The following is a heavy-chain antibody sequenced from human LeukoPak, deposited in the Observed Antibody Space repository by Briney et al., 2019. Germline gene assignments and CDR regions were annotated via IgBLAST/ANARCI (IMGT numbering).Heavy chain of an antibody. CDR3: ARDPYYYDSSGPDAFDI. V-gene: IGHV4-38-2*02. CDR2: IYHSGST. CDR1: GYSISSGYY. D-gene: IGHD3-22*01. J-gene: IGHJ3*02. Sequence: SETLSLTCTVSGYSISSGYYWGWIRHLPGKGLEWIGSIYHSGSTYYNPSLKSRVTISVDTSKNQFSLKLNSVTAADTAVYYCARDPYYYDSSGPDAFDIWGQGTMVTVSS.